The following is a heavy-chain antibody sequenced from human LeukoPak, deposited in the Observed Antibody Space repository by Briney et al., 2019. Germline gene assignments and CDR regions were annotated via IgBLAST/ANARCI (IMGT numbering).Heavy chain of an antibody. CDR2: ISAYNGNT. V-gene: IGHV1-18*01. Sequence: ASVKVYCKASGYSFTNYGISWVRQAPGQGLEWMGWISAYNGNTNYAQKLQGRVTMTTDTSTSTAYMELRSLRSDDTAVYYCARDPAYVWGSYRYPFDYWGQGTLVTVSS. CDR3: ARDPAYVWGSYRYPFDY. D-gene: IGHD3-16*02. CDR1: GYSFTNYG. J-gene: IGHJ4*02.